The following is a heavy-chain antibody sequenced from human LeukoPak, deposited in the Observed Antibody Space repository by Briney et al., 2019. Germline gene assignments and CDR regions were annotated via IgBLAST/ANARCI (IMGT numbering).Heavy chain of an antibody. CDR2: IKQDGSEK. Sequence: PGGSLRLSCAASGFTFGSYWMSWVRQAPGKGLEWAANIKQDGSEKYYVDSVKGRFTISRDNAKNSLFLQMNSLRAEDTAVYYCARGASGIQLWFFDPWGQGTLVRVSS. V-gene: IGHV3-7*01. CDR3: ARGASGIQLWFFDP. J-gene: IGHJ5*02. CDR1: GFTFGSYW. D-gene: IGHD5-18*01.